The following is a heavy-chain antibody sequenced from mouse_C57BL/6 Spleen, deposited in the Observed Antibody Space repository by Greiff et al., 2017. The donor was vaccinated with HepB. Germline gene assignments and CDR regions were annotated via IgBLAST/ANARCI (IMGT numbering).Heavy chain of an antibody. Sequence: EVKLQESGPGMVKPSQSLSLTCTVTGYSITSGYDWHWIRHFPGNKLEWMGYISYSGSTNYNPSLKSRISITHDTSKNHFFLKLNSVTTEDTSTYYCSRGYYGSSYPFAYWGQGTLVTVSA. CDR1: GYSITSGYD. D-gene: IGHD1-1*01. CDR3: SRGYYGSSYPFAY. V-gene: IGHV3-1*01. J-gene: IGHJ3*01. CDR2: ISYSGST.